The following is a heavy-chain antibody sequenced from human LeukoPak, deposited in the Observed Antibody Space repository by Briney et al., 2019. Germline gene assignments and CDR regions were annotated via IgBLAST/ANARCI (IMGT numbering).Heavy chain of an antibody. J-gene: IGHJ4*02. Sequence: SETLSLTCAVYGGSFSAYYWNWIRQPPGRGLEWIGEINHSGTTNYNPSLKSRGTISIDTYKNQFSLQLTSVTAADAAVYYCARGYHDILTGYYNPWYFDYWGQGTLVTVSS. CDR1: GGSFSAYY. V-gene: IGHV4-34*01. CDR2: INHSGTT. D-gene: IGHD3-9*01. CDR3: ARGYHDILTGYYNPWYFDY.